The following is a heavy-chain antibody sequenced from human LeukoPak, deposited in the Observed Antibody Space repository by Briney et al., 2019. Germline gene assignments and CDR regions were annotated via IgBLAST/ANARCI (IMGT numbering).Heavy chain of an antibody. CDR3: ATEYYYDSSGYYYWGLDY. V-gene: IGHV3-21*01. CDR1: GFTFDGYA. Sequence: GGSLRLSCAASGFTFDGYAMHWVRQAPGKGLEWVSSISSSSSYIYYADSVKGRFTISRDNAKNSLYLQMNSLRAEDTAVYYCATEYYYDSSGYYYWGLDYWGQGTLVTVSS. J-gene: IGHJ4*02. D-gene: IGHD3-22*01. CDR2: ISSSSSYI.